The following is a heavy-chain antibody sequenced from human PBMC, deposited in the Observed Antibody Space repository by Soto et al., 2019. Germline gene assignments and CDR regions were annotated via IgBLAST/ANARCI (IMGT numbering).Heavy chain of an antibody. Sequence: SETLSLTCAVYGGSFSGYYWCWIRQPPGKGLEWIGEINHSGSTNYNPSLKSRVTISVDTSKNQFSLKLSSVTAADTAVYYCARERAAAGTDGGWFDPWGQGTLVTVSS. CDR1: GGSFSGYY. J-gene: IGHJ5*02. D-gene: IGHD6-13*01. CDR3: ARERAAAGTDGGWFDP. CDR2: INHSGST. V-gene: IGHV4-34*01.